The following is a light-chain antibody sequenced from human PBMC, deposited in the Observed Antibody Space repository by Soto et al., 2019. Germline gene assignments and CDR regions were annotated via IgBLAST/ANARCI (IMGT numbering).Light chain of an antibody. CDR3: QNFDSAPQT. CDR2: EAS. V-gene: IGKV1-27*01. J-gene: IGKJ1*01. CDR1: QGIRHY. Sequence: DIPMTQSPSSLSASVGDRVTITCRASQGIRHYLAWYQQKPGKVPKLLIYEASNLQSGVPSRFRGGGSGTESTLTISSLQPEDVATYYCQNFDSAPQTFGQGTKVEIK.